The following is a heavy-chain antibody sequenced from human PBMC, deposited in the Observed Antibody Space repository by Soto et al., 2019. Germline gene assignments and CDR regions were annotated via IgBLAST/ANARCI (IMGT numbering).Heavy chain of an antibody. V-gene: IGHV1-69*13. CDR3: ARDVEGYDFWSGPYYYYGMDV. J-gene: IGHJ6*02. Sequence: RASVKVSCKASGGTFSSYAISWVRQAPGQGVEWMGGIIPIFGTANYAQKFQGRVTITADDSTSTAYMELSSLRCEGTAVYYCARDVEGYDFWSGPYYYYGMDVWGQGTTVTVSS. CDR2: IIPIFGTA. CDR1: GGTFSSYA. D-gene: IGHD3-3*01.